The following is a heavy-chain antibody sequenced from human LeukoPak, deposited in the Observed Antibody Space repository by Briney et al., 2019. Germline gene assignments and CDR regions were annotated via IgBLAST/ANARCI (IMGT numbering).Heavy chain of an antibody. V-gene: IGHV3-74*01. CDR3: AREPTTVFGVVDRYGIDV. CDR1: GFTFSSYW. D-gene: IGHD3-3*01. Sequence: GGSLRLSCAASGFTFSSYWMHWVRQAPGKGLVWVSRINSDGSSTSYADSVTGRFTISRDNAKNTLYLQMNSLRAEDTAVYYCAREPTTVFGVVDRYGIDVWGQGTSVTVSS. CDR2: INSDGSST. J-gene: IGHJ6*02.